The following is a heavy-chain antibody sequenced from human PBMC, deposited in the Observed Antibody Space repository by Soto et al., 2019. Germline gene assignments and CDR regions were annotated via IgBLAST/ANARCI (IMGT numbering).Heavy chain of an antibody. CDR2: MFTSSGAT. CDR1: GYAFTNYY. D-gene: IGHD3-16*01. J-gene: IGHJ4*02. V-gene: IGHV1-46*01. Sequence: GASVKVSCKTSGYAFTNYYLHWVRQAPGQGLEWMGIMFTSSGATDYAQKFQGRVTMTRDTSTSTVYMELSSLRSEDTAIYYCAREPRDTFQFDYWGQGTLVTVSS. CDR3: AREPRDTFQFDY.